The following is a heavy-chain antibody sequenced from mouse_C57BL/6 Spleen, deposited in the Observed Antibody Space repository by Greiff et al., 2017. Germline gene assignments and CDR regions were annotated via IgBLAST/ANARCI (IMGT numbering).Heavy chain of an antibody. J-gene: IGHJ4*01. CDR1: GYTFTDYN. CDR3: ARGEEITSYAMDY. Sequence: VQLQQSGPELVKPGASVKIPCKASGYTFTDYNMDWVKQSHGKSLEWIGDINPNNGGTIYNQKFKGKATLTVDKSSSTAYMALRSLTSEDTAVYYCARGEEITSYAMDYWGQGTSVTVSS. D-gene: IGHD1-1*01. V-gene: IGHV1-18*01. CDR2: INPNNGGT.